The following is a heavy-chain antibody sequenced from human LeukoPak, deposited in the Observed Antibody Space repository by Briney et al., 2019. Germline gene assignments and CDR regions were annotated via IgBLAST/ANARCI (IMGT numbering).Heavy chain of an antibody. J-gene: IGHJ3*01. CDR2: INPYNGAT. D-gene: IGHD2-15*01. CDR1: GYTFTASY. CDR3: ATPHLLSDDTFDV. Sequence: ASVKVSCKTSGYTFTASYIHWVRQAPGQGLEWMGWINPYNGATIYAQKFQGRVTMTRDTSISTAYMELSRLRSDDTAVYYCATPHLLSDDTFDVWGRGTMITVSS. V-gene: IGHV1-2*02.